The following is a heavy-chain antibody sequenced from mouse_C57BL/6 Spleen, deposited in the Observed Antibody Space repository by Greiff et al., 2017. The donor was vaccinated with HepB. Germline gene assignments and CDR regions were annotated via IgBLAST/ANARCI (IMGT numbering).Heavy chain of an antibody. D-gene: IGHD3-3*01. V-gene: IGHV1-50*01. CDR1: GYTFTSYW. J-gene: IGHJ4*01. CDR2: IDPSDSYT. Sequence: QVQLKESGAELVKPGASVKLSCKASGYTFTSYWMQWVKQRPGQGLEWIGEIDPSDSYTNYNQKFKGKATLTVDTSSSTAYMQLSSLTSEDSAVYYCARRGGRGAMDYWGQGTSVTVSS. CDR3: ARRGGRGAMDY.